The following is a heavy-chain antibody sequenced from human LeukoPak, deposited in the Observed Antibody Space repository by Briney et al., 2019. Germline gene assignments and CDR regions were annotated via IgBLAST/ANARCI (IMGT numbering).Heavy chain of an antibody. D-gene: IGHD6-13*01. CDR3: ARDYIAAAGRNNWFDP. CDR1: GYTFTSYG. CDR2: ISAYNGNT. Sequence: ASVKVSCKASGYTFTSYGIGWVRQAPGQGLEWMGWISAYNGNTNYAQKLQGRVTMTTDTSTSTAYMELRSLRSDDTAVYYCARDYIAAAGRNNWFDPWGQGTLVTVSS. J-gene: IGHJ5*02. V-gene: IGHV1-18*01.